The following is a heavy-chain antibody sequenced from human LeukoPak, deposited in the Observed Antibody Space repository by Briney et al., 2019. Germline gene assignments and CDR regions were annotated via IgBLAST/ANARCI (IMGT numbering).Heavy chain of an antibody. J-gene: IGHJ4*02. CDR3: ARGISYCGGDCSDH. D-gene: IGHD2-21*02. Sequence: ASVKVSCKASVYTFTGYYMHWMRQAPGQGLEWMGWINPNSGGTNYAQKFQGRVTMTRDTSISTAYMELSRVRSDDTAVYYCARGISYCGGDCSDHWGQGTLVTVSS. CDR2: INPNSGGT. CDR1: VYTFTGYY. V-gene: IGHV1-2*02.